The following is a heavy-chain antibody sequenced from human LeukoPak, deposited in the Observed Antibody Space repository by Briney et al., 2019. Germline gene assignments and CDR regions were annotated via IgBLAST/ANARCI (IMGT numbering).Heavy chain of an antibody. D-gene: IGHD3-22*01. CDR1: GFTFSSYW. Sequence: PGGSLRLSCAASGFTFSSYWMHWVRQAPGKGLVWVSRINSDGSGTTYADSVKGRFTISRDNAKNSLYLQMNSLRAEDTALYYCASSRYDSSGYYGIIGYWGQGTLVTVSS. CDR3: ASSRYDSSGYYGIIGY. V-gene: IGHV3-74*01. CDR2: INSDGSGT. J-gene: IGHJ4*02.